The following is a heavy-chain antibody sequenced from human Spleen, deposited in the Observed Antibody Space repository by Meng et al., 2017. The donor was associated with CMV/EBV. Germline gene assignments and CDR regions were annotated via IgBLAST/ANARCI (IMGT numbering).Heavy chain of an antibody. Sequence: GESLKISCAASGFTFSRYDMHWVRQTTGKGLEWVSAIGTAGDTYYPGSVKGRFTISRDNSKNTLYLQMNSLRAEDTAVYYCARDGSNWNYVSWYYYGMDVWGQGTTVTVSS. CDR3: ARDGSNWNYVSWYYYGMDV. J-gene: IGHJ6*02. CDR2: IGTAGDT. V-gene: IGHV3-13*01. D-gene: IGHD1-7*01. CDR1: GFTFSRYD.